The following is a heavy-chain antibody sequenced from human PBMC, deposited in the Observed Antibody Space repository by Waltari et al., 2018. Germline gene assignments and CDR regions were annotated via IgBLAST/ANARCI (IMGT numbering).Heavy chain of an antibody. CDR2: IYHSGST. CDR1: GYSISSGYY. J-gene: IGHJ4*02. Sequence: QVQLQESGPGLVKPSETLSLTCAVSGYSISSGYYWGWIRQPPGKGLEWIGSIYHSGSTSYNPSLNSRVTISVDTSKNQFSLKLGSVAAADTAVYYCARQPLENVDYWGQGTLVTVSS. CDR3: ARQPLENVDY. V-gene: IGHV4-38-2*01. D-gene: IGHD1-1*01.